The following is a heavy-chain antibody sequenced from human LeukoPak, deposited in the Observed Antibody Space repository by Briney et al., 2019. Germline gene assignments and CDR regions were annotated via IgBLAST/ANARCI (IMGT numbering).Heavy chain of an antibody. CDR2: IRYDGNNE. CDR1: GFTFSSFG. J-gene: IGHJ4*02. Sequence: TGGSLRLSCAASGFTFSSFGMHWVRQAPGKGLEWVAFIRYDGNNEYYADSVKGRFTISRDNSKNTLFLQMNSLRAEDTAVYYCAKDASSGFEYLGQGTLVSVSS. CDR3: AKDASSGFEY. D-gene: IGHD3-22*01. V-gene: IGHV3-30*02.